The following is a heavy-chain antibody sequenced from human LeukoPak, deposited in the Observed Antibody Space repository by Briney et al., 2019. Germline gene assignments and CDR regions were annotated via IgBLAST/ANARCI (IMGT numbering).Heavy chain of an antibody. CDR1: GFTFSSDS. D-gene: IGHD2-2*01. CDR2: ISSSSSYI. Sequence: KPGGSLRLSCAASGFTFSSDSMNWVRQAPGKGLEWVSSISSSSSYIYYADSVKGRFTISRDNAKNSLYLQMNSLRAEDTAVYYCARGVYCSSTSCSDYYYYYGMDVWGQGTTVTVSS. V-gene: IGHV3-21*01. CDR3: ARGVYCSSTSCSDYYYYYGMDV. J-gene: IGHJ6*02.